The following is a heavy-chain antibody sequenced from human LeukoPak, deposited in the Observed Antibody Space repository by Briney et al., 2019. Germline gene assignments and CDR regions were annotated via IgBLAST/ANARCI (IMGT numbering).Heavy chain of an antibody. V-gene: IGHV4-59*01. D-gene: IGHD2-21*01. Sequence: SSETLSLTCTVSGGSISPYYWSWIRQPPGKGLEWIGYIYYSGSTNYNPSLKSRVTISVDTSKNQFSLKLSSVTAADTAVYYCARGIATRSFFDYWGQGTLVTVSS. J-gene: IGHJ4*02. CDR3: ARGIATRSFFDY. CDR2: IYYSGST. CDR1: GGSISPYY.